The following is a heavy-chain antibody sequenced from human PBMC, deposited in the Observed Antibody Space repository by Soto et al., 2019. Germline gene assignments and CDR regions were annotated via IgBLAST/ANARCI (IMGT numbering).Heavy chain of an antibody. Sequence: QVQLVQSGAEVKKPGSSVKVSCKASGGTFSSYAISWVRQAPGQGLEWMGGIIPIFGTANYAQKFQGRVTITADESTSTAYMGLSSLRSEDTAVYYCARESGGSGSQDFDYWGQGTLVTVSS. CDR2: IIPIFGTA. CDR3: ARESGGSGSQDFDY. V-gene: IGHV1-69*12. D-gene: IGHD3-10*01. CDR1: GGTFSSYA. J-gene: IGHJ4*02.